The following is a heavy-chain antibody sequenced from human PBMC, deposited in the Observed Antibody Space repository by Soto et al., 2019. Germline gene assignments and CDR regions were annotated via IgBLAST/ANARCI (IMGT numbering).Heavy chain of an antibody. D-gene: IGHD6-19*01. Sequence: SQTLSLTCAISGDSVSSNSAAWNRIRQSPSRGLEWLGGTYYRSKWYNDYAVSVKSRITINPDTSKNQFSLQLNSVTPEDTAVYYCARDMGLAVAGTGPYYYYGMDVWGQGTTVTVSS. J-gene: IGHJ6*02. V-gene: IGHV6-1*01. CDR3: ARDMGLAVAGTGPYYYYGMDV. CDR2: TYYRSKWYN. CDR1: GDSVSSNSAA.